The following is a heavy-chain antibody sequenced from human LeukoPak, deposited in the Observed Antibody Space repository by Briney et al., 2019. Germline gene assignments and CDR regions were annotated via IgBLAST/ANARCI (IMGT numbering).Heavy chain of an antibody. J-gene: IGHJ4*02. CDR3: AREKPQYSSGWYGAPDY. D-gene: IGHD6-19*01. CDR2: IYSGGDT. Sequence: PGGSLRLSCAASGFTVISNYMSWVRQAPGKGLEWVSVIYSGGDTYYADSVKGRFTISRDSSKNTVYLQMNSLRAEDTAVYYCAREKPQYSSGWYGAPDYWGQGTLVTVSS. CDR1: GFTVISNY. V-gene: IGHV3-53*01.